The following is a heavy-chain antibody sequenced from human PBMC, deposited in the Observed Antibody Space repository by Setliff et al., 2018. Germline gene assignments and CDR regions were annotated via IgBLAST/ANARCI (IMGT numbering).Heavy chain of an antibody. CDR3: TTDCSGARCSS. CDR1: GFTFSSYG. D-gene: IGHD2-15*01. J-gene: IGHJ5*02. Sequence: GGSLRLSCAASGFTFSSYGMHWVRQAPGKGLEWVGRIKSKTDGGTTDYAAPVKGRFTISRDDSENTLYLQLNSLKTEDTAVYYCTTDCSGARCSSWGQGTLVTVSS. V-gene: IGHV3-15*01. CDR2: IKSKTDGGTT.